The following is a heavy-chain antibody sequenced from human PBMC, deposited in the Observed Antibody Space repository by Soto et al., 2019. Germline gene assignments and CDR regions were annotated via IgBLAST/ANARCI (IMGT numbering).Heavy chain of an antibody. V-gene: IGHV3-23*01. CDR1: GFTFSSFA. J-gene: IGHJ4*02. CDR2: ICGSGDTT. Sequence: GGSLRLSCAASGFTFSSFAMNWVRQAPGKGLEWVSVICGSGDTTYYADSVKGRFTISRDNSKNTLYLQMNSLGAEDTTIYFCAKMEEYYFDTSGLYLGYWGQGTQVIGSS. CDR3: AKMEEYYFDTSGLYLGY. D-gene: IGHD3-22*01.